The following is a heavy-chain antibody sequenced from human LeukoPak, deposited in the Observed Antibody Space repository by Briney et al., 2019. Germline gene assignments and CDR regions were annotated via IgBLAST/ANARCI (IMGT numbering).Heavy chain of an antibody. Sequence: ASVKVSCKASGYIFTDYYMHWVRQAPGQGLEWMGWINPNSGGTNYAQKFQGRVTMTRDTSISTAYMELSRLTSDGTAVYYCARDRVGTNPNWFDPWGQGTLVTVSS. D-gene: IGHD1/OR15-1a*01. J-gene: IGHJ5*02. CDR2: INPNSGGT. V-gene: IGHV1-2*02. CDR3: ARDRVGTNPNWFDP. CDR1: GYIFTDYY.